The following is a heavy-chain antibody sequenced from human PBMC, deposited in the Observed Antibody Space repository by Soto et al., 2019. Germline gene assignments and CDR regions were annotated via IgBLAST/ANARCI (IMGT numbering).Heavy chain of an antibody. CDR2: IYNSGTT. V-gene: IGHV4-59*01. Sequence: QVQLQESGPGLVKPSETLSLTCTVSGGSISSYYWSWIRQPPGKGLEWIGYIYNSGTTNYNPSLNSRVTTSVDTSKNQFSLKLSSVTAADTAVYYCARASPTLLWFGLAGGHMDVWGKGTTVTVSS. CDR3: ARASPTLLWFGLAGGHMDV. J-gene: IGHJ6*03. D-gene: IGHD3-10*01. CDR1: GGSISSYY.